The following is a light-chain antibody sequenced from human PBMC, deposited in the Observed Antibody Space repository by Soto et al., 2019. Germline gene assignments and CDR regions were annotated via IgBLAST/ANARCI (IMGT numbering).Light chain of an antibody. CDR3: QQLNSYPRT. CDR1: QDISSY. J-gene: IGKJ2*01. Sequence: IQLTQSPSSLSASVGDRVTITCRASQDISSYLAWYQQKPGKAPKLLIYAASTLQSGVPSRFSGSGSGTDFPRTISSLQPEDFATYYCQQLNSYPRTFGQGTKLEIK. CDR2: AAS. V-gene: IGKV1-9*01.